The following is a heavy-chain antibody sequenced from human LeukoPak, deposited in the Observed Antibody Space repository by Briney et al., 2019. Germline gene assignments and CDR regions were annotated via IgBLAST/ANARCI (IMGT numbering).Heavy chain of an antibody. Sequence: SETLSLTCAVYGGSFSGYYWSWIRQPPGKGLEWIGEINHSGSTNYNPSLKSRVTISVDTSKNQFSLQLSSVTAADTAVYYCARGYCSSTSCYRQGWLQLIPYYFDYWGQRTLVTVSS. CDR2: INHSGST. CDR1: GGSFSGYY. CDR3: ARGYCSSTSCYRQGWLQLIPYYFDY. D-gene: IGHD2-2*02. V-gene: IGHV4-34*01. J-gene: IGHJ4*02.